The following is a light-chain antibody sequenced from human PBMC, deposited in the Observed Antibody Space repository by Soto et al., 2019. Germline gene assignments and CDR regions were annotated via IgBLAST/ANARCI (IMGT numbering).Light chain of an antibody. Sequence: QSVLTQPPSVSGAPGQRVTISCTGSSSNIGAGYDVHWYQQLPGTAPKLLIYGNSNRPSGVPDRFSGSKSGTSASLAITGRQPEDEDDYYCQSYDSSLSGVVFGGGTKLTVL. V-gene: IGLV1-40*01. J-gene: IGLJ2*01. CDR3: QSYDSSLSGVV. CDR2: GNS. CDR1: SSNIGAGYD.